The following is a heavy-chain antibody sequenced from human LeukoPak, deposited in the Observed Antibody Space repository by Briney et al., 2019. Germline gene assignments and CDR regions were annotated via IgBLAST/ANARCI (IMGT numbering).Heavy chain of an antibody. V-gene: IGHV3-23*01. Sequence: PGGSLRLSCAASGFTFSSYAMSWVRQAPGKGLEWVSAISGSGGSTYYADSVKGRFTISRDNAKNSLYLQMNSLRAEDTAVYYCARVHDWLTYYFDYWGQGTLVTVSS. CDR1: GFTFSSYA. J-gene: IGHJ4*02. D-gene: IGHD3-9*01. CDR2: ISGSGGST. CDR3: ARVHDWLTYYFDY.